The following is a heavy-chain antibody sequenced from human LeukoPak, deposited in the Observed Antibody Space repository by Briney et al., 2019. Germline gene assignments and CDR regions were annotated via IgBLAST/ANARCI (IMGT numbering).Heavy chain of an antibody. Sequence: ASVKVSCKASGYTFTSYYMHWVRQAPGQGLEWMGIINPSGGSTIYAQKFQGRVTMTEDTSTDTAYMELSSLRSEDTAVYYCATALRSPQPQYYDFWSGYYYLSHHYGMDVWGQGATVTVSS. CDR2: INPSGGST. J-gene: IGHJ6*02. CDR1: GYTFTSYY. D-gene: IGHD3-3*01. V-gene: IGHV1-46*01. CDR3: ATALRSPQPQYYDFWSGYYYLSHHYGMDV.